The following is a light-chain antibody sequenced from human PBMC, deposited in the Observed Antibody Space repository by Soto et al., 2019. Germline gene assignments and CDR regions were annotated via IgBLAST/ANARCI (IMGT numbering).Light chain of an antibody. CDR2: AAS. CDR3: QQADTFPIT. V-gene: IGKV1D-12*01. J-gene: IGKJ5*01. Sequence: DIQMTQSPSSVSASVGDRATMSCHASHGISRSLAWYQQKPGKAPKLLIYAASSLQSGVPSRFSGSGFGTDFTLTISSLQPEDSAIYYCQQADTFPITFGQGTRLEIK. CDR1: HGISRS.